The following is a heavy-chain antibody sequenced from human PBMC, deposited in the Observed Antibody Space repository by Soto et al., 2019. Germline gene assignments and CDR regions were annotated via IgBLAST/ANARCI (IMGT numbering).Heavy chain of an antibody. V-gene: IGHV4-31*03. Sequence: QVQLQESGPGLVKPSQTLSLTCTVSGGSISSGGYYWSWIRQHPGKGLEWIGYIYYIGGTYYNPSLKSRVTIAVVTSKNQFSLKLSSVTAAVTAVYYCASGEGYYDSSGYLVYWGQGTLVTVSS. CDR2: IYYIGGT. CDR3: ASGEGYYDSSGYLVY. D-gene: IGHD3-22*01. CDR1: GGSISSGGYY. J-gene: IGHJ4*02.